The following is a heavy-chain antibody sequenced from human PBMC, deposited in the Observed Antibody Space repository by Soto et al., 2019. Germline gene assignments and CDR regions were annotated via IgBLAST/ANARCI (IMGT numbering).Heavy chain of an antibody. Sequence: GGSLRLSCAASGFTFSSYGMHWVRQAPGKGLEWVAVIWYDGSNKYYADSVKGRFTISRDNSKNTLYLQMNSLRAEDTAVYYCARDKGCSGGSCYSFYHYYYYMDVCGKRTTVTVSS. CDR3: ARDKGCSGGSCYSFYHYYYYMDV. D-gene: IGHD2-15*01. V-gene: IGHV3-33*01. CDR2: IWYDGSNK. CDR1: GFTFSSYG. J-gene: IGHJ6*03.